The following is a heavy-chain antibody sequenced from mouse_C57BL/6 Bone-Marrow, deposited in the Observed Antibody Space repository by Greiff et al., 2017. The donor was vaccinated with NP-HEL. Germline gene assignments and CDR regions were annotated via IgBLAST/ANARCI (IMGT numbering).Heavy chain of an antibody. CDR2: INPNNGGT. CDR3: AIPLWYPDY. CDR1: GYTFTDYN. Sequence: EVQVVESGPELVKPGASVKMSCKASGYTFTDYNMHWVKQSHGKSLEWIGYINPNNGGTSYNQKFKGKATLTVNKSSSTAYMELRSLTSEDSAVYYCAIPLWYPDYWGQGTTLTVSS. V-gene: IGHV1-22*01. J-gene: IGHJ2*01. D-gene: IGHD2-1*01.